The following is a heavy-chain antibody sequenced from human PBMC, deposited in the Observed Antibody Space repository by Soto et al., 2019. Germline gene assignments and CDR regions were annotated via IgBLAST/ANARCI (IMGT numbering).Heavy chain of an antibody. CDR3: ARHLTGTVTTFDY. J-gene: IGHJ4*02. D-gene: IGHD1-7*01. CDR1: GGSISSYY. V-gene: IGHV4-59*08. Sequence: SETLSLTCTVSGGSISSYYWSWIRQPPGKGLEWIGYIYYSGSTNYNPSLKSRVTISVDTSKNQFSLKLSSVTAADTAVYYCARHLTGTVTTFDYRGQGTLVTVSS. CDR2: IYYSGST.